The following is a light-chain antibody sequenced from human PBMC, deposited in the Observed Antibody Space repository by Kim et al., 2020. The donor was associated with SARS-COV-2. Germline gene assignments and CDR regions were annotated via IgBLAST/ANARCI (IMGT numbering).Light chain of an antibody. Sequence: QSALTQPASVSGSPGQSITISCTGSSIGGYNRVSWYQQHPGKVPKPIIYEGNKGTSGVSNRFSGSNSGNTASLTISVLQAEDEAEYYYCSYAGSPYVFGTGTKVTVL. CDR1: SIGGYNR. CDR3: CSYAGSPYV. J-gene: IGLJ1*01. V-gene: IGLV2-23*01. CDR2: EGN.